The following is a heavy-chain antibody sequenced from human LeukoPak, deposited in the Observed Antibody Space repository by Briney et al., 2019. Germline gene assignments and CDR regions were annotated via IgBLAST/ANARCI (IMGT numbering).Heavy chain of an antibody. CDR1: GGTFSSYA. CDR2: INPNSGGT. D-gene: IGHD1-26*01. Sequence: ASVKVSCKASGGTFSSYAISWVRQAPGQGLEWMGWINPNSGGTNYAQKFQGRVTMTRDTSISTAYMELSRLRSDDTAVYYCARDRIVGATSNFDYWGQGTLVTVSS. V-gene: IGHV1-2*02. CDR3: ARDRIVGATSNFDY. J-gene: IGHJ4*02.